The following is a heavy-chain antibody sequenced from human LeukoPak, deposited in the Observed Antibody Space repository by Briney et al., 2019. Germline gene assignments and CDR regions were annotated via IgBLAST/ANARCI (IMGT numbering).Heavy chain of an antibody. CDR3: ARGYCSGGSCYRYNWFDP. CDR2: INPNSGGT. D-gene: IGHD2-15*01. CDR1: GYTFTGYY. Sequence: GASVKVSCKASGYTFTGYYLHWVRQAPGQGLEWMGRINPNSGGTNYAQKFQGRVTMTRDTSISTAYMELSRLRSDDTAVYYCARGYCSGGSCYRYNWFDPWGQGTLVTVSS. J-gene: IGHJ5*02. V-gene: IGHV1-2*06.